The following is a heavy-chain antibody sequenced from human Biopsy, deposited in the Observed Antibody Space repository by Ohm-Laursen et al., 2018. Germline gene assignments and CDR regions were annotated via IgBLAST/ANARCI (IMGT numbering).Heavy chain of an antibody. Sequence: TLSLTCAASGGSISNNNYYWGWIRQPPGKGLEWIGSIFYRGSTHYKPSLKSRLNISVDTSKSQFSLKLNSVTAADTAVYYCARDYDTSGYYYVSWGQGTLVTVSS. D-gene: IGHD3-22*01. J-gene: IGHJ5*02. CDR3: ARDYDTSGYYYVS. V-gene: IGHV4-39*01. CDR2: IFYRGST. CDR1: GGSISNNNYY.